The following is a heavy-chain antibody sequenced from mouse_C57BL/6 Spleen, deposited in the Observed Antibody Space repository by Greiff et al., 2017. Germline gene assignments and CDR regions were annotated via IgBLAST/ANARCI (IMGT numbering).Heavy chain of an antibody. CDR2: IYPGDGDT. J-gene: IGHJ1*03. V-gene: IGHV1-82*01. CDR3: ARQYYGSSGYFDV. CDR1: GYAFSSSW. Sequence: QVQLQQSVPELVKPGASVKISCKASGYAFSSSWMNWVKQRPGKGLEWIGRIYPGDGDTNYNGKFKGKATLTADKSSSTAYMQLSSLTSEDSAVYFCARQYYGSSGYFDVWGTGTTVTVSS. D-gene: IGHD1-1*01.